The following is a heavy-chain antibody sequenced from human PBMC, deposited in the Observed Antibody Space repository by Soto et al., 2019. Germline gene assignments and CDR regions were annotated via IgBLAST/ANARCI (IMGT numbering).Heavy chain of an antibody. CDR2: ISGSGSDT. V-gene: IGHV3-23*01. CDR3: AKDRRAGGNSAFYFDF. D-gene: IGHD3-16*01. CDR1: GFAFDSYA. J-gene: IGHJ4*02. Sequence: EVQLLESGGGLVQPGGSLRLSCAVFGFAFDSYAMTWVRQAPGKGLEWVSSISGSGSDTYYADSVKGRFTISRDNSKNTLYLQMNSLRADDTAVYFCAKDRRAGGNSAFYFDFWGQGAQVTVSS.